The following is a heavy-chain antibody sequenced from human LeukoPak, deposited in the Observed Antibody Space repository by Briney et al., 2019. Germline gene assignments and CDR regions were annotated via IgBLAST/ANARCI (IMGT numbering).Heavy chain of an antibody. CDR1: GGSISSSSYY. CDR2: IYYSGST. CDR3: AAETRVVVVPAAIRGNWFDP. V-gene: IGHV4-39*01. Sequence: SETLSLTCTVSGGSISSSSYYWGWIRQPPGKGLEWIWSIYYSGSTYYNPSLKSRVTISVDTSKNQFSLKLSSVTAADTAVYYCAAETRVVVVPAAIRGNWFDPWGQGTLVTVSS. D-gene: IGHD2-2*02. J-gene: IGHJ5*02.